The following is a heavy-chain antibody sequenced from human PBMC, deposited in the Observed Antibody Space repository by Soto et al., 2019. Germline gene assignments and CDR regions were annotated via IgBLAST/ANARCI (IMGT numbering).Heavy chain of an antibody. Sequence: ASETVSLTCAVYGGSFSGYYWSWIRQRPGKGLEWIGEINHSGSTNYNPSLKSRVTISVDTSKNQFSLKLSSVTAADTAVYYCARGQPYGDYVAFDIWGQGTMVTVSS. D-gene: IGHD4-17*01. J-gene: IGHJ3*02. V-gene: IGHV4-34*01. CDR2: INHSGST. CDR1: GGSFSGYY. CDR3: ARGQPYGDYVAFDI.